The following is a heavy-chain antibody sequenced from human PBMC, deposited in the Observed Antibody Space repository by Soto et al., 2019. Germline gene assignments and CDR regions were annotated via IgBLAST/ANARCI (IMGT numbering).Heavy chain of an antibody. CDR3: ARSSGPYSYDSSGYYQY. V-gene: IGHV4-31*03. CDR1: VGSISSGGYY. D-gene: IGHD3-22*01. CDR2: IYYSGST. J-gene: IGHJ4*02. Sequence: LSXTCTVSVGSISSGGYYWSCIRQHPGKGLEWIGYIYYSGSTYYNPSLKSRVTISVDTSKNQFSLKLSSVTAAETAVYYCARSSGPYSYDSSGYYQYWGPGTLVTVS.